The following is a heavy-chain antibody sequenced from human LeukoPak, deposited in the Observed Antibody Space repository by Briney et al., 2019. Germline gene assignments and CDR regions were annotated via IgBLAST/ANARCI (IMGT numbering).Heavy chain of an antibody. CDR1: GGSISNYY. CDR2: IYYSGST. CDR3: ARGAVAGKGFDY. Sequence: PSETLSLTCTVSGGSISNYYWTWIRQPPGKGLEWIGYIYYSGSTNYKPSLKSRVTISLDTSKNQFSLKLSSVSAADTAVYYCARGAVAGKGFDYWGQGTLVTVSS. D-gene: IGHD6-19*01. J-gene: IGHJ4*02. V-gene: IGHV4-59*01.